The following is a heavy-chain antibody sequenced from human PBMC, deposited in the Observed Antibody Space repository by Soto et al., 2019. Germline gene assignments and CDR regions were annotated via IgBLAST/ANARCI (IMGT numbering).Heavy chain of an antibody. D-gene: IGHD3-3*01. CDR3: ARAPLIIGPITNLGEASPGVLEY. V-gene: IGHV1-2*02. CDR2: IDPQNGAT. Sequence: QVQLVQSGSEVKKPGTSVKVSCKASGYNFIDHYIHWVRQAPGQGLEWMGWIDPQNGATSLSQKFKYRVIMTSDTSISTVFMELSNLRSDETALYYCARAPLIIGPITNLGEASPGVLEYWGQGTPVTVSS. CDR1: GYNFIDHY. J-gene: IGHJ4*02.